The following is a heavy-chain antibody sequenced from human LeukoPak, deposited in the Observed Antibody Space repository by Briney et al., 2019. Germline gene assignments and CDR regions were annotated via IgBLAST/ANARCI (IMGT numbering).Heavy chain of an antibody. Sequence: GGSLRLSCAASGFTFSNYWMSWVRQAPGKGLEWVSSISYSSTYIYYADSVKGRFTISRDNAKNSLYLQMNSLRAEDTAVYYCARDLYCDSTSCTDAFDIWGQGTMVTASS. D-gene: IGHD2-2*01. CDR2: ISYSSTYI. CDR1: GFTFSNYW. J-gene: IGHJ3*02. CDR3: ARDLYCDSTSCTDAFDI. V-gene: IGHV3-21*01.